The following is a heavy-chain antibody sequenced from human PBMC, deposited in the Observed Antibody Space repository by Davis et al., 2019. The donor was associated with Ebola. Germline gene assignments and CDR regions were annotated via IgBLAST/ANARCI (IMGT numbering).Heavy chain of an antibody. CDR1: GFTFSSYP. V-gene: IGHV3-30*04. J-gene: IGHJ6*02. CDR2: ISYDGSNK. CDR3: AKVSAGDYYYYGMDV. D-gene: IGHD4-17*01. Sequence: GESLKISCAASGFTFSSYPMHWVRQAPGKGLEWVAVISYDGSNKYYADSVKGRFTISRDNSKNTLYLQMNSLRAEDTAVYYCAKVSAGDYYYYGMDVWGQGTTVTVSS.